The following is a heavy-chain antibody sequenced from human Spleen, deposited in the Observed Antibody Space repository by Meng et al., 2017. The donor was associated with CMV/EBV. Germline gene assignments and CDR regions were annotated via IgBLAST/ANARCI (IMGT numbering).Heavy chain of an antibody. Sequence: GESLKISCAASGFTFSSYSMNWVRQAPGKGPEWVSSISSSSSYIYYADSVKGRFTISRDNAKNSLYLQMNSLRAEDTAVYYCARDSFWRFAFDIWGQGTMVTVSS. CDR2: ISSSSSYI. J-gene: IGHJ3*02. V-gene: IGHV3-21*01. CDR3: ARDSFWRFAFDI. CDR1: GFTFSSYS. D-gene: IGHD3-3*01.